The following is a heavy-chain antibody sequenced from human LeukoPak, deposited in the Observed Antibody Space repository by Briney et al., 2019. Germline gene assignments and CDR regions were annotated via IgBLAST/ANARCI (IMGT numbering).Heavy chain of an antibody. Sequence: SETLSLTCTVSGGSISSSSYYWGWIRQPPGKGLEWIGSIYYSGSTYYNPSLKSRVTISVDTSKNQFSLKLSSVTAADTAVYYCARVRVDLPYYYYMDVWGKGTTVTISS. J-gene: IGHJ6*03. V-gene: IGHV4-39*07. CDR3: ARVRVDLPYYYYMDV. CDR1: GGSISSSSYY. CDR2: IYYSGST.